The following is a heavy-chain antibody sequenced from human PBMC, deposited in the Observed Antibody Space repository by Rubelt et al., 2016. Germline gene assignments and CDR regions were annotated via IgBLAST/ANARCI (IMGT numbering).Heavy chain of an antibody. Sequence: EVQLLESGGGLVQPGGSLRLSCAASGFTLNTYWMHWVRQVPGKGLMWVSRINSDGSSTNYADSVQGRFTIPRDNAKNTLYLQMNSLRAEDTAVYFCARRYPYYYYAMDVWGQGTTVTVSS. CDR3: ARRYPYYYYAMDV. D-gene: IGHD2-15*01. CDR1: GFTLNTYW. V-gene: IGHV3-74*02. J-gene: IGHJ6*02. CDR2: INSDGSST.